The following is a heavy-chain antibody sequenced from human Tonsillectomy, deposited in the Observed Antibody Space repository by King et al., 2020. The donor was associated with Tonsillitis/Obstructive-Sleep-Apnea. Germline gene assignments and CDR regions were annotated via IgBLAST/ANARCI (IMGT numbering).Heavy chain of an antibody. V-gene: IGHV4-34*01. D-gene: IGHD3-3*01. CDR2: INHSGST. CDR3: ARRAGFLEWLAYYYFDY. CDR1: GGSFSGYY. Sequence: VQLQQWGAGLLKPSETLSLTCAVYGGSFSGYYWSWIRQPPGKGLEWIGEINHSGSTNYNPPLKSRVTISVDTSKNQFSLKLSSVTAADTAVYYCARRAGFLEWLAYYYFDYWGQGTLVTVSS. J-gene: IGHJ4*02.